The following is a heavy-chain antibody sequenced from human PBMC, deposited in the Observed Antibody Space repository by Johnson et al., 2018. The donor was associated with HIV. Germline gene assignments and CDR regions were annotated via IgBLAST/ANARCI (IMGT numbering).Heavy chain of an antibody. J-gene: IGHJ3*02. CDR3: TRLPSGYSRDAFDI. CDR1: GFTFSSYW. D-gene: IGHD5-18*01. V-gene: IGHV3-30*03. CDR2: ISYDGSNK. Sequence: QVQLVESGGGVVQPGGSLRLSCAASGFTFSSYWMSWVRQAPGKGLEWVAVISYDGSNKYYTDSVKGRFTISRDNSKNTLYLQMNSLRAEDTAVYYCTRLPSGYSRDAFDIWGQGTMVTVSS.